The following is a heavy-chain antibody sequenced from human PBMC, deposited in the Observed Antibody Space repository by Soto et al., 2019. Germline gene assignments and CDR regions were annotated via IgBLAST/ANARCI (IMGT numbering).Heavy chain of an antibody. D-gene: IGHD4-17*01. J-gene: IGHJ4*02. Sequence: GSLRLSCTASGFTFGTSAMSWVRQAPGRGLEWVSGISGSGAGTYYADSVKGRFTISRDNSKNTLYLQMSGLRAEDTAVYYCARERLRDPHFDYWGQGTLVAVSS. CDR3: ARERLRDPHFDY. V-gene: IGHV3-23*01. CDR1: GFTFGTSA. CDR2: ISGSGAGT.